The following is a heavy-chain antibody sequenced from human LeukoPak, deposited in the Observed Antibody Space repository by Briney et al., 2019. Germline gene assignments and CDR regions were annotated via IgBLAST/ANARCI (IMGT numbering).Heavy chain of an antibody. J-gene: IGHJ3*01. Sequence: GGSLRLSCAASGFTLSSNYMSWVRQAPGKGLEWLSVIDGGGRTYYADSVKGRFIISRDSFENTLYLQMNSLRADDTALYYCAGGSGAFDVWGQGTLATISS. V-gene: IGHV3-53*01. CDR1: GFTLSSNY. CDR2: IDGGGRT. D-gene: IGHD3-16*01. CDR3: AGGSGAFDV.